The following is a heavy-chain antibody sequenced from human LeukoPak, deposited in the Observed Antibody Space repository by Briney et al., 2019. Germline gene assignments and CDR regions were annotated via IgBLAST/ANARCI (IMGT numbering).Heavy chain of an antibody. Sequence: NPGGSLRLSCAASGFTFSSYSMNWVRQAPGKGLEWVSSISSSYIYYADSVKGRFTISRDNAKNSLYLQMNSLRAEDTAVYYCARAGCSSTSCYPLNFDYWGQGTLVTVSS. V-gene: IGHV3-21*01. CDR2: ISSSYI. CDR3: ARAGCSSTSCYPLNFDY. J-gene: IGHJ4*02. D-gene: IGHD2-2*01. CDR1: GFTFSSYS.